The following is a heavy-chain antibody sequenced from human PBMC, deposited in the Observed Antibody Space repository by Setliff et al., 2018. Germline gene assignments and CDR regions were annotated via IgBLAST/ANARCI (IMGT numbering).Heavy chain of an antibody. CDR3: ARARTWSLPNDNSGYPGWFDP. Sequence: SETLSLTCAVSGFSISSGYYWGWIRQPPGKGLEWIVNIHHSGKAYYNPSLKSRVTMSVDTSKNHVSLKLSSVTAADTAVYYCARARTWSLPNDNSGYPGWFDPWGQGTLVTVLL. CDR1: GFSISSGYY. V-gene: IGHV4-38-2*01. D-gene: IGHD3-22*01. CDR2: IHHSGKA. J-gene: IGHJ5*02.